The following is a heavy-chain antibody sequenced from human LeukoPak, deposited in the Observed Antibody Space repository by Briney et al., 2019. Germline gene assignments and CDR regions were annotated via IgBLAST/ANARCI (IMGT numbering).Heavy chain of an antibody. V-gene: IGHV3-64D*09. CDR1: GFTFSTHT. CDR2: IGGDGINT. J-gene: IGHJ4*02. CDR3: VKDLSGTYSFDY. Sequence: GGSLRLSCSASGFTFSTHTMHWVRQAPGKGLEYVSSIGGDGINTWNADSVRGGLTISRDNSKNTLYLQMTSLRAEDTAVYYCVKDLSGTYSFDYWGQGTLVTVSS. D-gene: IGHD1-26*01.